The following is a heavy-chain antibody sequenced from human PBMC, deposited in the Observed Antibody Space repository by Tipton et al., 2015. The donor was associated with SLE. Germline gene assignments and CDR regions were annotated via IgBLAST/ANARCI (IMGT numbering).Heavy chain of an antibody. CDR1: NGSINSYY. J-gene: IGHJ5*02. CDR3: ARLLVAAGTTWFDP. CDR2: IYYDGST. Sequence: TLSLTCTVSNGSINSYYWSWIRQPPGKGLEYIGYIYYDGSTNYNPSLKSRVTISVDTSKNKLSLKLNSMTAADTAVYYCARLLVAAGTTWFDPWGQGTLVTVSS. V-gene: IGHV4-59*01. D-gene: IGHD6-13*01.